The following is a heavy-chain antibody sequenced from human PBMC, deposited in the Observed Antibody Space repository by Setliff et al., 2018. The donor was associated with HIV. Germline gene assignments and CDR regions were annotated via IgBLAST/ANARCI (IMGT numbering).Heavy chain of an antibody. CDR2: TSYDGRNK. CDR1: GLTFSRSA. V-gene: IGHV3-30*01. D-gene: IGHD2-15*01. Sequence: GGSLRLSCAASGLTFSRSAMHWVRQAPGKGLEWVAVTSYDGRNKYYADSVKGRFTISRDNSKSTLYLQMTSLRPEDTAVYYCTPLHYWGQGTLVTVSS. CDR3: TPLHY. J-gene: IGHJ4*02.